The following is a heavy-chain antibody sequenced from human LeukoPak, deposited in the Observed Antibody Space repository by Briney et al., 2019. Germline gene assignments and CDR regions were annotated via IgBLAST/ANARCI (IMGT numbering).Heavy chain of an antibody. Sequence: SQTLSLTCAISVDGLSINSAAWNWIRQSPSRCLEWLGRTYYRSKWFNDYAISVKTRITINPDTSKNQFSLQLNSVTPEDTAVYYCARDRGIAAAGYFGLWGRGTLVTVSS. CDR2: TYYRSKWFN. D-gene: IGHD6-13*01. CDR1: VDGLSINSAA. J-gene: IGHJ2*01. CDR3: ARDRGIAAAGYFGL. V-gene: IGHV6-1*01.